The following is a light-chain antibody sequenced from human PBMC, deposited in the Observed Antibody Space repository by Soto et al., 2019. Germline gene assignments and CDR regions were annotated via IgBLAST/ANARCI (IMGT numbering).Light chain of an antibody. CDR3: MQSLQSPWT. V-gene: IGKV2-28*01. CDR1: QSLLFSNGYNY. Sequence: DIVMTQSPLSLPVTPGEPASISCRSSQSLLFSNGYNYLDWYLQKPGQSPQLLIYLGSDRASGVPARFSGSGSGTDFTLKISRVEAEDVGVYYCMQSLQSPWTFGQGTKVEI. CDR2: LGS. J-gene: IGKJ1*01.